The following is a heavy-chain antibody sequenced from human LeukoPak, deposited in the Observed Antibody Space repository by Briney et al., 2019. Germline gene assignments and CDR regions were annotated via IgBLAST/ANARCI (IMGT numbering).Heavy chain of an antibody. J-gene: IGHJ4*02. Sequence: ETLSLTCTVSGGSISSYYWSWIRQPPGKGLEWVANIKEDGSEKYYVDSVKGRFTISRDNAKNSLYLQVNSLRAEDTAVYYCGRVSQWAFDYWGQGTLLTVSS. CDR1: GGSISSYY. V-gene: IGHV3-7*01. CDR3: GRVSQWAFDY. CDR2: IKEDGSEK. D-gene: IGHD2-8*01.